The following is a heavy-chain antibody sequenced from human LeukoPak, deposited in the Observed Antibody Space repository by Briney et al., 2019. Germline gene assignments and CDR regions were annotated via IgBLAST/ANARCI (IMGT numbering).Heavy chain of an antibody. CDR1: GGSISSYY. CDR2: IYYSGST. CDR3: ARIRAVAGRPDAFDI. D-gene: IGHD6-19*01. J-gene: IGHJ3*02. Sequence: SETLSLTCTVSGGSISSYYWSWIRQPPGKGLEWIGYIYYSGSTNYNPSLKSRVTISVDTSKNQFSLKLSSVTAADTAVYYCARIRAVAGRPDAFDIWGQGTMVTVSS. V-gene: IGHV4-59*01.